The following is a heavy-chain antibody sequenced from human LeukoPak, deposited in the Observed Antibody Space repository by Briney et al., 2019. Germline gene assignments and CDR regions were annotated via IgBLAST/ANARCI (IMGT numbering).Heavy chain of an antibody. CDR2: IWYDGSNK. Sequence: GGSLRLSCAASGFTFSSYGMHWVRQAPGKGLEWVAVIWYDGSNKYYADSVKGRFTISRDNSKNTLYLQMNSLRAEDTAVYYCAREMATTNARAFDIWGQGTMVTVSS. CDR1: GFTFSSYG. CDR3: AREMATTNARAFDI. V-gene: IGHV3-33*01. J-gene: IGHJ3*02. D-gene: IGHD5-24*01.